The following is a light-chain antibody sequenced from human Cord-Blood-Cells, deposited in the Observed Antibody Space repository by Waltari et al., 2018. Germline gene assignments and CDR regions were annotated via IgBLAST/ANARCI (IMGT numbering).Light chain of an antibody. V-gene: IGLV2-8*01. CDR2: EVS. CDR1: SSDVGGYNY. CDR3: SSYAGSNNLV. J-gene: IGLJ2*01. Sequence: SVTISCTGTSSDVGGYNYVSWYQQHPGKAPKLMIYEVSKRPSGVPDRFSGSKPGNTASLTVSGLQAEDEADYYCSSYAGSNNLVFGGGTKLTVL.